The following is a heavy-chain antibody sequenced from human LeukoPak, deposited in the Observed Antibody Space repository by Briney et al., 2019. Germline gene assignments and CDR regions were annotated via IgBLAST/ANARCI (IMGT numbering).Heavy chain of an antibody. CDR2: ISYDGSNK. Sequence: GGSLRLSCAASGFTFSSYAMHWVRQAPGKGLEWVAVISYDGSNKYYADSVKGRFTISRDNSKNTLYLQMNSLRAEDTAVYYCARSYGDGGLDYWGQGTLVTVSS. V-gene: IGHV3-30*04. CDR3: ARSYGDGGLDY. D-gene: IGHD4-17*01. J-gene: IGHJ4*02. CDR1: GFTFSSYA.